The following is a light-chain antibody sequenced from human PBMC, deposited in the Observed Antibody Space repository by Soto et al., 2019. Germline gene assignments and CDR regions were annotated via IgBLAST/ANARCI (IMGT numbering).Light chain of an antibody. Sequence: QSVLTQPPSASASLGASVTLTCTLSSGYSNYKVDWYQQRPGKGPRFVMRVGTGGIVGSKGDGIPDRFSVLGSGLNRYLTINNIQEEDESDYYCGADHGGGSNFAYVFGTGTKVTVL. V-gene: IGLV9-49*01. J-gene: IGLJ1*01. CDR2: VGTGGIVG. CDR3: GADHGGGSNFAYV. CDR1: SGYSNYK.